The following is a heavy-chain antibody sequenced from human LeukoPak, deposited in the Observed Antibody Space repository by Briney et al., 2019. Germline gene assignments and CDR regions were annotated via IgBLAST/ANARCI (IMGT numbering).Heavy chain of an antibody. J-gene: IGHJ6*02. CDR1: GGSISSSSYY. Sequence: SETLSLTCTVSGGSISSSSYYWGWIRQPPGKGLEWIGSIYYSGSTYYNSSLKSRVTISVDTSKNQFSLKLSSVTAADTAVYYCARRPRTYYYYGMDVWGQGTTVTVSS. V-gene: IGHV4-39*01. CDR3: ARRPRTYYYYGMDV. CDR2: IYYSGST.